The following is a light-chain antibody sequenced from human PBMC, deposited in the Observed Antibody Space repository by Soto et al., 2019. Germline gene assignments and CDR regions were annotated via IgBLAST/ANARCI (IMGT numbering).Light chain of an antibody. CDR3: QQYGGPWT. V-gene: IGKV3-20*01. Sequence: EIVLTQSPGTLSLSPGERATLCCRASQSVSSNYLAWHQQKPGQAPRLLIFGASSRASGIPDRFSGSGSGTDFILTISRLEPEDFAEYYCQQYGGPWTFGQGTKVDIK. CDR2: GAS. J-gene: IGKJ1*01. CDR1: QSVSSNY.